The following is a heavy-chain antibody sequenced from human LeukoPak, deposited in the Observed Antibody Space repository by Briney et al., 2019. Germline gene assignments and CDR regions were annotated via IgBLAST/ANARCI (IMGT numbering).Heavy chain of an antibody. CDR3: ARAYYGDFFDY. CDR1: GGAISNYY. CDR2: INYSGSA. J-gene: IGHJ4*02. Sequence: WETLSLTCNVSGGAISNYYWSWIRQPPGKGLEWIGYINYSGSAFYNPSVKSRVTISVDTSKNQFSLKLNSVTAADTAVYYCARAYYGDFFDYWGQGTLVTVSS. V-gene: IGHV4-59*08. D-gene: IGHD4-17*01.